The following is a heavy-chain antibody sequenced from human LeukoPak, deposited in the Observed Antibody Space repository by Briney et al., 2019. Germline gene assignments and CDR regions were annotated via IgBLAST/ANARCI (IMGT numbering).Heavy chain of an antibody. CDR2: INPNSGGT. Sequence: ASVKVSCKASGYTFTGYYMNWGRQAQGQGIEWMGRINPNSGGTNYAQKFQGRVTMTRDTSISTAYMELSRLRSDDTAVYYCARETGYYFDYWGQGTLVTVSS. V-gene: IGHV1-2*06. D-gene: IGHD3-9*01. CDR1: GYTFTGYY. J-gene: IGHJ4*02. CDR3: ARETGYYFDY.